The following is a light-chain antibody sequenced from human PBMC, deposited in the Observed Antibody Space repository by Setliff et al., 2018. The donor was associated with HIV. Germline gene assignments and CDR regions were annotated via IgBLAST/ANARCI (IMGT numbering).Light chain of an antibody. CDR1: SSDVGSYNL. CDR2: EVS. CDR3: SSYTSSNTRV. Sequence: QSALTQPASVSGSPGQSITISCTGTSSDVGSYNLVSWYQQHPGKAPKLMIYEVSKRPSGVSNRFSGSKSGNTASLTISGLQAEDEADYFCSSYTSSNTRVLGTGTKVTVL. J-gene: IGLJ1*01. V-gene: IGLV2-14*02.